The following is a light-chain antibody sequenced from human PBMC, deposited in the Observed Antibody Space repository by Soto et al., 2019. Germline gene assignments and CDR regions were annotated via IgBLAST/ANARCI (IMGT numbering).Light chain of an antibody. CDR2: KAS. CDR3: QHYNSYSQA. J-gene: IGKJ1*01. V-gene: IGKV1-5*03. Sequence: DIQLTQFPSSLSVSVRDSVTITCQASKNISSCLAWYQQKPGKAPKLLIYKASSIKSGATSRFSGSGSGTEFTLTISSLQPDDFATYYCQHYNSYSQAFGQGTKVDIK. CDR1: KNISSC.